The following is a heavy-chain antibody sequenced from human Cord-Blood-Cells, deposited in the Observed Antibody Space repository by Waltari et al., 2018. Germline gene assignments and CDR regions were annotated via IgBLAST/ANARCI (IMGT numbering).Heavy chain of an antibody. CDR3: ARLPDYGDNNWFDP. CDR1: GGSFSGYY. V-gene: IGHV4-34*01. J-gene: IGHJ5*02. Sequence: QVQLQQWGAGLLKPSETLSLTCAVYGGSFSGYYWSWIRQPPGKGLEWIGEITHSGSTNYNPSLKRRVTISVDTSKNQFSLKLSSVTAADTAVYYCARLPDYGDNNWFDPWGQGTLVTVSS. D-gene: IGHD4-17*01. CDR2: ITHSGST.